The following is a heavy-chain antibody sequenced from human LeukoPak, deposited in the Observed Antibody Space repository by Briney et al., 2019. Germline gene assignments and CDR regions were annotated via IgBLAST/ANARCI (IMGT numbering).Heavy chain of an antibody. Sequence: GGSLRLSCAASGFTFSSYSMSWVRQAPGKGLEWVSGITGSGGNTYYAESVRGRFTISRDNSKNTLYLHMNSLRAEDTAVYYCAKFSAISGSLGRPPNPFDYWGQGTLVTVSS. V-gene: IGHV3-23*01. D-gene: IGHD1-26*01. CDR1: GFTFSSYS. J-gene: IGHJ4*02. CDR3: AKFSAISGSLGRPPNPFDY. CDR2: ITGSGGNT.